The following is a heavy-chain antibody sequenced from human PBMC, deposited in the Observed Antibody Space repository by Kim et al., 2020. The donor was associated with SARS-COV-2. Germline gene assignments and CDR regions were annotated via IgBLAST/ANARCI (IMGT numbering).Heavy chain of an antibody. CDR2: GGST. J-gene: IGHJ4*02. V-gene: IGHV3-23*01. Sequence: GGSTYYADAVKGRFTICRDNTKNTLYLQMNSLRAEDTAVYHCAKPPLFDYWGQGTLVTVSS. CDR3: AKPPLFDY.